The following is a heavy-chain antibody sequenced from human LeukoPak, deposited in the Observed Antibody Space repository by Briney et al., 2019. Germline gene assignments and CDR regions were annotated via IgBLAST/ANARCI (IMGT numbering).Heavy chain of an antibody. Sequence: GGSLRLSCAASGFTFSSYGMHWFRQAPGKGLEWVAFIRYDGSNKYYADSVKGRFTISRDNSKNTLYLQMNSLRAEDTAVYYCAKDSYGDYEGYYFDYWGQGTLVTVSS. CDR2: IRYDGSNK. V-gene: IGHV3-30*02. J-gene: IGHJ4*02. CDR1: GFTFSSYG. CDR3: AKDSYGDYEGYYFDY. D-gene: IGHD4-17*01.